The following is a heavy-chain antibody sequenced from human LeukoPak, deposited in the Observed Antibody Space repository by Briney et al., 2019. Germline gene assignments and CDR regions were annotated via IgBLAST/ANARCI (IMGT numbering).Heavy chain of an antibody. J-gene: IGHJ4*02. CDR1: GYTFTSYY. CDR3: AGDDGYGQRDFDY. Sequence: ASVKVSCKASGYTFTSYYMPWVRQAPGQGLEWMGIVHPSSGSTSYAQKFQGRVTMTRDTSTSTVYMELSSLRSEDTAVYYCAGDDGYGQRDFDYWGQGTLVTVSS. V-gene: IGHV1-46*01. CDR2: VHPSSGST. D-gene: IGHD5-24*01.